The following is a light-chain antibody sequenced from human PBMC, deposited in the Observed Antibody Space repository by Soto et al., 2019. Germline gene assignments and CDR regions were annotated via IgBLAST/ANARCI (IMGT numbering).Light chain of an antibody. CDR3: QQSKTKLWT. CDR2: EAS. V-gene: IGKV1-5*01. CDR1: ESISVW. J-gene: IGKJ1*01. Sequence: DILMTQSPSTLSASVGDRVTITCRASESISVWLAWYQQKPGKAPKLLIYEASILESGVPSRFSGTGSGTEFTLTISILQPNDFATYYCQQSKTKLWTFGQGTRVEV.